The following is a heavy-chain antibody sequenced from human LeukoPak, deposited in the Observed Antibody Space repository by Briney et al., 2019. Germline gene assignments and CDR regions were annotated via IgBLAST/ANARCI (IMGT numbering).Heavy chain of an antibody. J-gene: IGHJ4*02. D-gene: IGHD6-25*01. CDR3: ARVRYSSAPFDY. CDR1: GGTFSGYA. V-gene: IGHV1-69*05. CDR2: IIPIFGTA. Sequence: SVKVSCKASGGTFSGYAISWVRQAPGQGLEWMGGIIPIFGTANYAQKFQGRVTITTDESTSTAYMELSSQRSEDTAVYYCARVRYSSAPFDYWGQGTLVTVSS.